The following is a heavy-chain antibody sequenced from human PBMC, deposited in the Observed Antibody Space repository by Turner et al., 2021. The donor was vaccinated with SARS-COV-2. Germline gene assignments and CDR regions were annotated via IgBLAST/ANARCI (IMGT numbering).Heavy chain of an antibody. Sequence: LQLQESGPGLVKSSATLSATCTVSGGSISISSYYWGWIRQPPGKGLEWIGNIYYSGSAYYNPSLKSRVTISVDPSKNQFSLKLTSVTAADTAVYYCARLMDTAMDYYGTDVWGQGTTVTVSS. CDR1: GGSISISSYY. CDR3: ARLMDTAMDYYGTDV. J-gene: IGHJ6*02. D-gene: IGHD5-18*01. CDR2: IYYSGSA. V-gene: IGHV4-39*01.